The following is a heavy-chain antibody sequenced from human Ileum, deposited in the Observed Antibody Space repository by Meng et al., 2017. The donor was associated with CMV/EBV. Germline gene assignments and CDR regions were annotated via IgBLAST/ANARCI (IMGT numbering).Heavy chain of an antibody. J-gene: IGHJ4*02. D-gene: IGHD1-26*01. CDR2: IKPDGTEQ. CDR3: VKDINSGFYFTY. Sequence: GESLKIPCEASGFTFSNYWMFWVRQAPGKGLEWVANIKPDGTEQHYVGSVRGRFTISRDNAKNSLYLQMNSLRVEDTAVYYCVKDINSGFYFTYWGQGTLVTVSS. V-gene: IGHV3-7*01. CDR1: GFTFSNYW.